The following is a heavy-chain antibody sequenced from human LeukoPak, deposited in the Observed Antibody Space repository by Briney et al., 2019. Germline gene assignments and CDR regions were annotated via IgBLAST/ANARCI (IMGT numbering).Heavy chain of an antibody. J-gene: IGHJ5*02. D-gene: IGHD3-9*01. V-gene: IGHV4-34*01. Sequence: SETLSLTCAVYGGSFSGYYWSWIRQPPGKGLEWIGEINHSGSTNYNPSLKSRVTISVDASKNQFSLKLSSVTAADTAVYYCARDGPLRYFDSQPRYNWTDVGGPWGQGTLVTVSS. CDR1: GGSFSGYY. CDR2: INHSGST. CDR3: ARDGPLRYFDSQPRYNWTDVGGP.